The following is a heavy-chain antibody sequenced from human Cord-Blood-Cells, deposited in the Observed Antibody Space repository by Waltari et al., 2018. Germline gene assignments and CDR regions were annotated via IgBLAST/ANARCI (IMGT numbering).Heavy chain of an antibody. CDR3: AKDDAFDI. CDR2: IGGSGSST. CDR1: GFTFSSYA. V-gene: IGHV3-23*01. J-gene: IGHJ3*02. Sequence: EVQLLESGGGLVQPGGSLRLSCAASGFTFSSYAMSWVRQAPGKGVGGGAAIGGSGSSTYYADSVEGRFTISRDNSKNTLYLQMNSLRAEDTAVYYCAKDDAFDIWGQGTMVTVSS.